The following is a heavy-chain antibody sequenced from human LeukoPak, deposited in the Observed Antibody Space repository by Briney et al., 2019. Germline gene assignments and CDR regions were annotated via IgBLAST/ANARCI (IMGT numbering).Heavy chain of an antibody. D-gene: IGHD2-15*01. Sequence: SETLSLTCTVSGGSISSYYWSWIRQPPGKGLEWIGNIYTSGSTNYNPSLRGRVTMSVDTSKNQISLKLSSVTAADTAVYYCARGRYCSADICSGGDAFDIWGQGTMVSVSS. CDR3: ARGRYCSADICSGGDAFDI. CDR1: GGSISSYY. J-gene: IGHJ3*02. CDR2: IYTSGST. V-gene: IGHV4-4*09.